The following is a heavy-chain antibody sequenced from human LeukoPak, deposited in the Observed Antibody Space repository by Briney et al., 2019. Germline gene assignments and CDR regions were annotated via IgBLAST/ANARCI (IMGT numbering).Heavy chain of an antibody. D-gene: IGHD3-10*01. CDR1: GFTFSTYG. CDR3: ARELVMVRGVIITALDY. V-gene: IGHV3-7*01. Sequence: GGSLRLSCAASGFTFSTYGMHWVRQAPGKGLEWVANIKQDGSEKYYVDSVKGRFTISRDNAKNSLYLQMNSLRAEDTAVYYCARELVMVRGVIITALDYWGQGTLVTVSS. CDR2: IKQDGSEK. J-gene: IGHJ4*02.